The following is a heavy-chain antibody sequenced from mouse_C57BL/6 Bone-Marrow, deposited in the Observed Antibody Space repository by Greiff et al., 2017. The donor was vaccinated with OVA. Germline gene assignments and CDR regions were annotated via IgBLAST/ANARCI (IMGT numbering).Heavy chain of an antibody. D-gene: IGHD1-1*01. Sequence: VQLQQSGPELVKPGASVKISCKASGYAFSSSWMNWVKQRPGKGLEWIGRIYPGDGDTNYNGKVKGKATLTADKSSSTAYMQLSSLTSEDSAVYFCARSDYYGTRMDYWGQGTSVTVSS. CDR2: IYPGDGDT. CDR3: ARSDYYGTRMDY. J-gene: IGHJ4*01. V-gene: IGHV1-82*01. CDR1: GYAFSSSW.